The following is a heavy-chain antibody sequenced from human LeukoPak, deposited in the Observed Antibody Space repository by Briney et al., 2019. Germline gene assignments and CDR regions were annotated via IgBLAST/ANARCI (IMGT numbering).Heavy chain of an antibody. D-gene: IGHD3-22*01. CDR1: GVSISSYY. V-gene: IGHV4-4*07. CDR2: IYTSGST. J-gene: IGHJ3*02. CDR3: ACLTTADAFDI. Sequence: PSETLSLTCTVSGVSISSYYWSWIRQPAGKGLEWIGRIYTSGSTNYNPSLKSRVTISVDTSKNQFSLKLSSVTAADTAVYYCACLTTADAFDIWGQGTMVTVSS.